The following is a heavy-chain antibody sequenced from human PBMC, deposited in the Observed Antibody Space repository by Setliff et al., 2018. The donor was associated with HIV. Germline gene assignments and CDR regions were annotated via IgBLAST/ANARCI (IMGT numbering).Heavy chain of an antibody. CDR1: GFSFSDYF. V-gene: IGHV3-11*01. D-gene: IGHD1-7*01. Sequence: PGGSLRLSCAASGFSFSDYFMTWIRQAPGKGLEWVSYISGSGGVMAYADSVKGRFTISRDNAKNSMYLQMNSLRAEDTALYYCAKVRWTANYYFDCWGQGTLVTVSS. CDR2: ISGSGGVM. J-gene: IGHJ4*02. CDR3: AKVRWTANYYFDC.